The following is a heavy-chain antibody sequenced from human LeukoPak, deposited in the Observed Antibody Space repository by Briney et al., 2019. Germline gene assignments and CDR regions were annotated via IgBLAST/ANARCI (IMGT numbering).Heavy chain of an antibody. CDR3: ARDLDY. Sequence: GRSLRLSCAASGFTFSSYAMHWVRQAPGKGLEWVAVISYDGSNKYYADSVKGRFTISRDNFKNTLYLQMNSLRAEDTAVYYCARDLDYWGQGTLVTVSS. CDR1: GFTFSSYA. CDR2: ISYDGSNK. V-gene: IGHV3-30*04. J-gene: IGHJ4*02.